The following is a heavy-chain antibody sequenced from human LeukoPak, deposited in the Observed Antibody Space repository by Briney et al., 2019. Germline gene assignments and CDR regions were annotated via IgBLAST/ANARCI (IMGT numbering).Heavy chain of an antibody. CDR2: IWYDGSNK. V-gene: IGHV3-33*01. Sequence: PGRSLRLSCAAPGFTFSSYGMHWVRQAPGKGLEWVAVIWYDGSNKYYADSVKGRFTISRDNSKNTLYPQMNSLRAEDTAVYYCARDPFSRERYYGSFFDYWGQGTLVTVSS. D-gene: IGHD3-10*01. J-gene: IGHJ4*02. CDR3: ARDPFSRERYYGSFFDY. CDR1: GFTFSSYG.